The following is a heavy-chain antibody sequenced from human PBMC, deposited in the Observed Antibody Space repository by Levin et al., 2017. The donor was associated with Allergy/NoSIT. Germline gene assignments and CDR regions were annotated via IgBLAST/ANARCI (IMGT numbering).Heavy chain of an antibody. CDR1: GGSFSGYY. D-gene: IGHD6-13*01. CDR3: ARGLGIAAAGHYYYYGMDV. J-gene: IGHJ6*02. Sequence: SETLSLTCAVYGGSFSGYYWSWIRQPPGKGLEWIGEINHSGSTNYNPSLKSRVTISVDTSKNQFSLKLSSVTAADTAVYYCARGLGIAAAGHYYYYGMDVWGQGTTVTVSS. V-gene: IGHV4-34*01. CDR2: INHSGST.